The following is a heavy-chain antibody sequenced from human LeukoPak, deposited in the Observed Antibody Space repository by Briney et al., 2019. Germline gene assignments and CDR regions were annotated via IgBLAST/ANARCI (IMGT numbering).Heavy chain of an antibody. CDR3: ASELPGIAAAGTVDY. CDR1: GFTFSDYY. V-gene: IGHV3-11*01. CDR2: ISSSGSTI. J-gene: IGHJ4*02. Sequence: GGSLRPSCAASGFTFSDYYMSWIRQAPGKGLEWVSYISSSGSTIYYADSVKGRFTISRDNAKNSLYLQMNSLRAEDTAVYYCASELPGIAAAGTVDYWGQGTLVTVSS. D-gene: IGHD6-13*01.